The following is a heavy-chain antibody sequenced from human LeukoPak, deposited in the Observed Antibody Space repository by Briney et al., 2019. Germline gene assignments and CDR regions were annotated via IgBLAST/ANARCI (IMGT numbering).Heavy chain of an antibody. CDR1: RGXVSSYY. D-gene: IGHD3-10*01. CDR2: IFYSGDT. J-gene: IGHJ4*02. V-gene: IGHV4-59*02. CDR3: ARAGGSGSPGYFDY. Sequence: SETLSLTCTVSRGXVSSYYWSWIRQPPGKGLEWIGYIFYSGDTNYNPSLKSRVTISVDTSQNQFSLRLNSVTAADTAVYYCARAGGSGSPGYFDYWGQGTLVTVSS.